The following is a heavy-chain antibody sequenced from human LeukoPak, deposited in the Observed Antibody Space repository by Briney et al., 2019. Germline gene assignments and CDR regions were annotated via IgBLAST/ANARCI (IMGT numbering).Heavy chain of an antibody. CDR2: ISYDGSNK. CDR1: GFTFSTSA. V-gene: IGHV3-30*04. CDR3: ARRSYSGSYWGGGFDY. Sequence: PGRSLRLSCAASGFTFSTSAMHWVRQAPGKGLEWVAVISYDGSNKYYADSVKGRFTISRDNSKNTLYLQMNSLRAEDTAVYYCARRSYSGSYWGGGFDYWGQGTLVTVSS. J-gene: IGHJ4*02. D-gene: IGHD1-26*01.